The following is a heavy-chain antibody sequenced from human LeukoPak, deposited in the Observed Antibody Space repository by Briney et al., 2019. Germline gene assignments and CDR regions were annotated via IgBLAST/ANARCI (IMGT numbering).Heavy chain of an antibody. V-gene: IGHV4-59*12. CDR3: ARSYSYGLFYYYYMDV. J-gene: IGHJ6*03. CDR2: IHYSGST. CDR1: GGSISSYY. D-gene: IGHD5-18*01. Sequence: SEALSLTCTVSGGSISSYYWSWIRQPPGKGLEWIGYIHYSGSTNYNPSLKSRVTISVDTSKNQFSLKLSSVTAADTAVYYCARSYSYGLFYYYYMDVWGKGTTVTISS.